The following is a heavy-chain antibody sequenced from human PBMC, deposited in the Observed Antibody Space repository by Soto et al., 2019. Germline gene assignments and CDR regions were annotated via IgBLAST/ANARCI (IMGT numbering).Heavy chain of an antibody. CDR1: GYSFTSLD. CDR2: MQPSTGRT. CDR3: ARGVSAGVDY. V-gene: IGHV1-8*01. Sequence: ETPVKVTSKASGYSFTSLDSNWVRQTAGQGLEWMGWMQPSTGRTGYAQKFQGRVTMTRDTTINTAYMELTTLTSDDTAFYYCARGVSAGVDYWGQGTLVTVSS. J-gene: IGHJ4*02. D-gene: IGHD1-26*01.